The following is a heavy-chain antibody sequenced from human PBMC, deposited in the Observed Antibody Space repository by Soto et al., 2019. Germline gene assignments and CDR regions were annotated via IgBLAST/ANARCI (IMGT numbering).Heavy chain of an antibody. J-gene: IGHJ5*02. D-gene: IGHD6-19*01. CDR1: GFTFSSYA. CDR2: ISGGGGNT. Sequence: EVQLLESGGGLVQPGGSLRLSCAASGFTFSSYAMSWVRQTPGKGLEWVSGISGGGGNTYYADSVTGRFTISRDNSRNTLYLQMNSLRAADTAIYYCAQDRGAGGRFSGIAVAGIPSCGQGTLVTVSS. V-gene: IGHV3-23*01. CDR3: AQDRGAGGRFSGIAVAGIPS.